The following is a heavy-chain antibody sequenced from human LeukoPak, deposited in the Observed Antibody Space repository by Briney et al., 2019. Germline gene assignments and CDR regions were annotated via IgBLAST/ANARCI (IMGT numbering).Heavy chain of an antibody. Sequence: PSETLSLTCTVSGGSISSGSYYWSWIRQPAGKGLEWIGRIYTSGSTNYKSSLKSRVTISLEMSKNQFSLKLSSVTAADTAVYYCARALTARPGAEFGYWGQGTLVTVSS. CDR2: IYTSGST. CDR3: ARALTARPGAEFGY. J-gene: IGHJ4*02. D-gene: IGHD6-6*01. CDR1: GGSISSGSYY. V-gene: IGHV4-61*02.